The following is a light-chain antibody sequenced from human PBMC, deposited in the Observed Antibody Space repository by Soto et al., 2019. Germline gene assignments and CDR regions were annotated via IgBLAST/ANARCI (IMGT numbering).Light chain of an antibody. CDR2: AAS. CDR3: QKYNSAPLT. Sequence: DIQLTQSPSSLYASLGDRVTITCRASQGISVYLAWFQQKPGIVPKLLIYAASTLQSGVPSRFSGSGSGTDFTLTISSLQPEDVATYYSQKYNSAPLTFGGGTKVEIK. J-gene: IGKJ4*01. CDR1: QGISVY. V-gene: IGKV1-27*01.